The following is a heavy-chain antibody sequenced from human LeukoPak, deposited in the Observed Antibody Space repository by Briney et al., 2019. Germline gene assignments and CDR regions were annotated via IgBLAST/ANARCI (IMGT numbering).Heavy chain of an antibody. V-gene: IGHV3-21*01. CDR3: VNGDQRES. Sequence: PGGSLRLSCVASGFSFRTSTMNWVRQAPGKGLEWVSSIGSTSSDKYYIESVRGRFTISRDNAENSLFLEMNSLTADDTAMYYCVNGDQRESWGPGTRVTVSS. D-gene: IGHD4-17*01. J-gene: IGHJ4*02. CDR1: GFSFRTST. CDR2: IGSTSSDK.